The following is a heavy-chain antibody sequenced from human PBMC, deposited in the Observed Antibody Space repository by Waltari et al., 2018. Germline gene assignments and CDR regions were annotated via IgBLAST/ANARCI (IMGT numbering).Heavy chain of an antibody. Sequence: QVQLQQWGAGLLKPSETLSLTCAVYGGSFSGYYWSWIRQPPGKGLEWIGEINHRGSTNYNPSLKSRVTISVDTSKNQFSLKLSSVTAADTAVYYCARPIVVPAHNWFDPWGQGTLVTVSS. J-gene: IGHJ5*02. CDR2: INHRGST. D-gene: IGHD2-2*01. V-gene: IGHV4-34*01. CDR3: ARPIVVPAHNWFDP. CDR1: GGSFSGYY.